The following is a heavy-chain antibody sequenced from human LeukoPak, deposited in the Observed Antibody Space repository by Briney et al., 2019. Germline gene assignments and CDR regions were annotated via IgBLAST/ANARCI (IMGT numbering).Heavy chain of an antibody. CDR2: IYYSGST. CDR1: GCSISSYY. CDR3: ASTGPRSGWYPY. D-gene: IGHD6-19*01. J-gene: IGHJ4*02. Sequence: SETLSLPCPVSGCSISSYYWSWIRPPPGKGLGWIGYIYYSGSTNYNPSLKSRVTISVDTSKNQFSLKLSSVTAADTAVYYCASTGPRSGWYPYWGQGTLVTVSS. V-gene: IGHV4-59*01.